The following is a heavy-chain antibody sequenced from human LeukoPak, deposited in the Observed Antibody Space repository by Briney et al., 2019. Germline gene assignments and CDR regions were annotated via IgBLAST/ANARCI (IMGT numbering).Heavy chain of an antibody. Sequence: ASVKVSCKASGYTFTAYYIHWVRQAPGQGLEWMGWINPNNRGTNCAQKFQGRVTMTRDTSISTAYMELSRLRSDDTAVYYCARDQGSDDSSDYWPLDYWGQGTLVTVSS. V-gene: IGHV1-2*02. CDR2: INPNNRGT. J-gene: IGHJ4*02. CDR1: GYTFTAYY. CDR3: ARDQGSDDSSDYWPLDY. D-gene: IGHD3-22*01.